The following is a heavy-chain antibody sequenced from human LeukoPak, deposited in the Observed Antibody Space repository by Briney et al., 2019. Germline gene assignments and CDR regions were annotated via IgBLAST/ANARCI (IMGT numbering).Heavy chain of an antibody. V-gene: IGHV4-39*02. Sequence: MASETLSLTCFVSGGSISTGGYYWGWVRQPPGKGLEWIGNAYYSGTTYYRPALKGRVTISVDTSKNQFSLKLTSVTAADTAVYYCARDFMVDYYDSSLGAFDIWGQGTMVTVSS. D-gene: IGHD3-22*01. CDR2: AYYSGTT. CDR1: GGSISTGGYY. CDR3: ARDFMVDYYDSSLGAFDI. J-gene: IGHJ3*02.